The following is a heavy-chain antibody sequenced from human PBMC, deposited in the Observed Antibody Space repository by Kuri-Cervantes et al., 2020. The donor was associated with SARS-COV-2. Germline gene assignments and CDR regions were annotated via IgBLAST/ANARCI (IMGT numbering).Heavy chain of an antibody. V-gene: IGHV1-3*02. D-gene: IGHD2-2*01. CDR1: GYTFTSYA. CDR3: ATAFAYQHPGGWFDP. Sequence: ASLKVSCNASGYTFTSYAMHWVRQAPGQRLEWMGWSNAGNGNTKYSQKFQGRVTITRDTSASTAYMELSSLRSEDKAVYYCATAFAYQHPGGWFDPWGQGTLVTVSS. J-gene: IGHJ5*02. CDR2: SNAGNGNT.